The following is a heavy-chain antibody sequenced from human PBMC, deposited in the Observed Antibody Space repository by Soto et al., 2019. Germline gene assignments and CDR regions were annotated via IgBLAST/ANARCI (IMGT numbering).Heavy chain of an antibody. J-gene: IGHJ4*02. CDR1: GGSISSGGYS. V-gene: IGHV4-30-2*01. CDR2: IYHSGRT. D-gene: IGHD2-2*01. Sequence: SETLSLTCAVSGGSISSGGYSWSWIRQPPGKGLERIGYIYHSGRTYYNPSLKSRVTISVDRSKNQFSLKLSSVTAADTAVYYCARVPDYRAQRTLVTVSS. CDR3: ARVPDY.